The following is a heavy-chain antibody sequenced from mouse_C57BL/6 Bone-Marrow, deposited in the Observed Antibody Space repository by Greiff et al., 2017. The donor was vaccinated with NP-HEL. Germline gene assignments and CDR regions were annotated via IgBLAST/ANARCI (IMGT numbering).Heavy chain of an antibody. J-gene: IGHJ1*03. V-gene: IGHV1-82*01. CDR3: ARAPYYYGSPYWYCDV. D-gene: IGHD1-1*01. CDR1: GYAFSSSW. CDR2: IYPGDGDT. Sequence: VHLVESGPELVKPGASVKISCKASGYAFSSSWMNWVKQRPGKGLEWIGRIYPGDGDTNYNGKFKGKATLTADKSSSTAYMQLSSLTSEDSAVYFCARAPYYYGSPYWYCDVWGTGTTVTVSS.